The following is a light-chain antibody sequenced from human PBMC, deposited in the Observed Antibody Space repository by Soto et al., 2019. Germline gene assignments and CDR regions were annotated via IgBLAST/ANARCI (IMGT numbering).Light chain of an antibody. CDR1: HSVLYSSNNKNY. CDR2: WAS. V-gene: IGKV4-1*01. J-gene: IGKJ1*01. Sequence: EIVITQSPDSLGFALGQRSTINWNSIHSVLYSSNNKNYLAWYQLKPGQPPKMLIYWASTRESGVPDRFSGSGSGTDFTLTISSLQAEDVAVYVCQQYYSYFAVGQGTKVDIK. CDR3: QQYYSYFA.